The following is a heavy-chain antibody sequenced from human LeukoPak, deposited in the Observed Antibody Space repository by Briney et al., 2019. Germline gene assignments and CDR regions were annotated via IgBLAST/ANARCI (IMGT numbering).Heavy chain of an antibody. D-gene: IGHD3-22*01. CDR3: ASFNSSGYFDY. CDR2: IYHSGST. J-gene: IGHJ4*02. Sequence: SQTLSLTFAVSGGSISSGGYSWSWIRQPPGKGLEWIGYIYHSGSTYYNPSLKSRVTISVDRSKNQFSLKLSSVTAADMAVYYCASFNSSGYFDYWGQGTLVTVSS. V-gene: IGHV4-30-2*01. CDR1: GGSISSGGYS.